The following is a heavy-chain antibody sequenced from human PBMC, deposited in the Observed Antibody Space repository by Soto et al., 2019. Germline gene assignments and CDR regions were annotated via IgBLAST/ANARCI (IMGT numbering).Heavy chain of an antibody. CDR3: AKVFNEYSSSSASYYYYGMDV. Sequence: ASVKVSCKASGYTFTSYYMHWVRQAPGQGLEWMGIINPSGGSTSYAQKFQGRVTMTRDTSTSTVYMELSSLRSEDTAVYYCAKVFNEYSSSSASYYYYGMDVWGQGTTVTVS. J-gene: IGHJ6*02. V-gene: IGHV1-46*01. CDR1: GYTFTSYY. CDR2: INPSGGST. D-gene: IGHD6-6*01.